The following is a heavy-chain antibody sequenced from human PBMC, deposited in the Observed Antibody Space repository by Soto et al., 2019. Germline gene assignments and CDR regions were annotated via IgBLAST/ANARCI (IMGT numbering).Heavy chain of an antibody. Sequence: ASVKVSCKASGYTFTGYYMHWVRQAPGQGLEWMGWINPNSGGTNYAQKFQGRVTMTRDTSISTAYMELSRLRSDDTAVYYCAREGVDMGISEANWYFDLWGRGTLVTVSS. CDR2: INPNSGGT. CDR3: AREGVDMGISEANWYFDL. CDR1: GYTFTGYY. J-gene: IGHJ2*01. V-gene: IGHV1-2*02. D-gene: IGHD3-10*01.